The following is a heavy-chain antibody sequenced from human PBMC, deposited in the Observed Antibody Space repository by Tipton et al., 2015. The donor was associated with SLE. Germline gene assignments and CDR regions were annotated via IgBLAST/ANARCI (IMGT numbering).Heavy chain of an antibody. CDR1: GFTFSSYW. CDR3: AKDRYYYDSSGYPGYFDY. V-gene: IGHV3-7*01. Sequence: GSLRLSCAASGFTFSSYWMSWVRQAPGKGLEWVANIKQDGSEKYYVDSVKGRFTISRDNAKNTLYLQMNSLRAEDTAVYYCAKDRYYYDSSGYPGYFDYWGQGTLVTVSS. CDR2: IKQDGSEK. D-gene: IGHD3-22*01. J-gene: IGHJ4*02.